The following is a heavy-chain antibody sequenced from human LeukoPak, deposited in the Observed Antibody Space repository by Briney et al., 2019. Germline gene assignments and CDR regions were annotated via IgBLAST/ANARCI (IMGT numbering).Heavy chain of an antibody. Sequence: ASVKVSCKASGYTFTSYGIRWVRQAPGQGLEWMGWISAYNGNTNYAQKLQGRVTMTTDTSTSTAYMELRSLRSDDTAVYYSARDLGISGWYPDDAFDIWGQGTMVTVSS. D-gene: IGHD6-19*01. CDR3: ARDLGISGWYPDDAFDI. CDR2: ISAYNGNT. V-gene: IGHV1-18*01. J-gene: IGHJ3*02. CDR1: GYTFTSYG.